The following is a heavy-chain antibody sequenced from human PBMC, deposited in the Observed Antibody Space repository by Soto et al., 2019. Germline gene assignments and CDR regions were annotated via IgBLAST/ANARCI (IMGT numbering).Heavy chain of an antibody. Sequence: SVKVSCKASGFTFTSSAMQWVRQARGQRLEWIGWIVVGSGNTNYAQKFQERVTITRDMSTSTAYRERSSLRSEDTAVYYCAAGVGRFLEWLLYPLWYMDVWGKGTMVSVSS. J-gene: IGHJ6*03. CDR3: AAGVGRFLEWLLYPLWYMDV. D-gene: IGHD3-3*01. CDR1: GFTFTSSA. V-gene: IGHV1-58*02. CDR2: IVVGSGNT.